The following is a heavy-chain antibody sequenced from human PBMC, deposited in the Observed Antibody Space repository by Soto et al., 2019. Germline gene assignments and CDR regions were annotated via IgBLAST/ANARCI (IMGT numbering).Heavy chain of an antibody. V-gene: IGHV4-39*01. Sequence: QLQLQESGPGLVKPSETLSLTCPVSGGSISSSSYYWGWIRQPPGKGLEWIGSIYYSGRTYYNPSLKSRVTILVDTSKNRSSLNLSSVTARETAVKYCARHEREEYCSGGSHPGSDKSDAFDIWGRGTMVTVSS. CDR1: GGSISSSSYY. CDR3: ARHEREEYCSGGSHPGSDKSDAFDI. CDR2: IYYSGRT. D-gene: IGHD2-15*01. J-gene: IGHJ3*02.